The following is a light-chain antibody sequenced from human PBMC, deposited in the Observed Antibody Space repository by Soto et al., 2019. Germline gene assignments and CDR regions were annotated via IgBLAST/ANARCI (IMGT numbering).Light chain of an antibody. CDR2: AAS. V-gene: IGKV1-27*01. J-gene: IGKJ1*01. CDR1: LGVSNY. Sequence: DIQMTQSPSSLSASVGDRVTITCRGSLGVSNYLAWYQQKPGKVPKLLIYAASTLQSGVPSRFSGSGSGTDFTLTISTLQPEDVATYYCQKYNSAPRTFGQGTKVEIK. CDR3: QKYNSAPRT.